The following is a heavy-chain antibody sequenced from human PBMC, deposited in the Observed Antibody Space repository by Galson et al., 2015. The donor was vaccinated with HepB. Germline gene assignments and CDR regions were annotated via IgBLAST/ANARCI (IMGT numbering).Heavy chain of an antibody. Sequence: SVKVSCKASGGTFSSYAISWVRQAPGQGLEWMGGIIPIFGTANYAQKFQGRVTITADESTSTAYMELSSLRSEDTAVYYCARDLYGSGSLYGMDVWGQGTTVTVSS. CDR2: IIPIFGTA. D-gene: IGHD3-10*01. J-gene: IGHJ6*02. CDR3: ARDLYGSGSLYGMDV. V-gene: IGHV1-69*13. CDR1: GGTFSSYA.